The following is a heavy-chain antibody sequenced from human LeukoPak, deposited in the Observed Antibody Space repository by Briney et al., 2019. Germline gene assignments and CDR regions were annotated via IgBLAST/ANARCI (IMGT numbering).Heavy chain of an antibody. CDR1: GFTFSYYW. Sequence: PGGSLRLSCAASGFTFSYYWMTWVRQAPGKGLEWVANIKEDGSEKNYVDSVKGRFTISRDNAKNSLYLQMNSLRAEDTAVYYCARGPPRCSSTSCYKVGANWFDPWGQGTLVTVSS. J-gene: IGHJ5*02. D-gene: IGHD2-2*02. CDR3: ARGPPRCSSTSCYKVGANWFDP. V-gene: IGHV3-7*01. CDR2: IKEDGSEK.